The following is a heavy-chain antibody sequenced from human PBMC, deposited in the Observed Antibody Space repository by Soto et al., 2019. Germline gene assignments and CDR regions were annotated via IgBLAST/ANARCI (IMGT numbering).Heavy chain of an antibody. J-gene: IGHJ6*02. D-gene: IGHD2-15*01. CDR2: IWYDGSNK. CDR3: ARERYCSGGSCPPFWYYYGMDV. Sequence: QVQLVESGGGVVQPGRSLRLSCAASGFTFSSYGMHWVRQAPGKGLEWVAVIWYDGSNKYYADSVKGRFTISRDNSKTSLYLQMHSLRAEDTAVYYCARERYCSGGSCPPFWYYYGMDVWGQGTTVTVSS. V-gene: IGHV3-33*01. CDR1: GFTFSSYG.